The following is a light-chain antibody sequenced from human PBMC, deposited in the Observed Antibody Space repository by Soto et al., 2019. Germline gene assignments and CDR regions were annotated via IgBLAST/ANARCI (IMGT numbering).Light chain of an antibody. CDR3: TSYARHDILL. CDR2: DVT. Sequence: QSALSQPPSASGSPGQSVAISCTGTTSDIGAYNYVSWYQQHPGKVPKLIIYDVTERPSGVPDRFSGSKSGNTASLTVSGLQTEDEADYYCTSYARHDILLFGGGTKLTVL. J-gene: IGLJ3*02. V-gene: IGLV2-8*01. CDR1: TSDIGAYNY.